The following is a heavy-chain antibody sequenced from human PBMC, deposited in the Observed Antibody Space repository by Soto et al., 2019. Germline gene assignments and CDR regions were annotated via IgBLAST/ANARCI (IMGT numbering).Heavy chain of an antibody. CDR2: ISGSGGST. CDR3: AKGRFSITGTKIYYYYYGMDV. D-gene: IGHD1-20*01. V-gene: IGHV3-23*01. Sequence: PGGSLRLSCAASGFTFSSYAMSWVRQAPGKGLEWVSAISGSGGSTYYADSVKGRFTISRDNSKNTLYLQMNSLRAEDTAVYYCAKGRFSITGTKIYYYYYGMDVWGQGTTVTVSS. CDR1: GFTFSSYA. J-gene: IGHJ6*02.